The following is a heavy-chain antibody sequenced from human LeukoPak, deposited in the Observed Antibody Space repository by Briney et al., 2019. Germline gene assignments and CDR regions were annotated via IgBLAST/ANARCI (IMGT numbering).Heavy chain of an antibody. D-gene: IGHD1-14*01. CDR2: ISAYNGNT. J-gene: IGHJ4*02. CDR3: ARSGHYRWEPLSFDFGASDY. V-gene: IGHV1-18*01. Sequence: ASVKVSCKASGYTFVSYGIAWVRQAPGQGLEWMGWISAYNGNTYYAQKLQGRVTMTTDTSTSTVYMELRSLRSDDTAVYFCARSGHYRWEPLSFDFGASDYWGQGTLVTVSS. CDR1: GYTFVSYG.